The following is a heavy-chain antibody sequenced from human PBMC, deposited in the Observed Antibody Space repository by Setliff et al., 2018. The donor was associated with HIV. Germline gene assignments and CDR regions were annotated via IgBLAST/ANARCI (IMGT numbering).Heavy chain of an antibody. Sequence: SETLSLTCSVSGGSIYNFYWSWIRQSPGKGLEWIGYIYSTGSTNYNPSLKSRVTMSVDTSRTQFSLKLSSVTAADTAVYYCARHVKNDFWSVHHTLDSWGQGTLVTVSS. V-gene: IGHV4-4*09. CDR3: ARHVKNDFWSVHHTLDS. D-gene: IGHD3-3*01. CDR2: IYSTGST. CDR1: GGSIYNFY. J-gene: IGHJ4*02.